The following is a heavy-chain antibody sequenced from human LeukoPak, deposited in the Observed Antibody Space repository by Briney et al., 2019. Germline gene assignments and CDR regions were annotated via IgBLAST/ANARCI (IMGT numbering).Heavy chain of an antibody. D-gene: IGHD2-15*01. J-gene: IGHJ4*02. Sequence: GRSLRLSCAASGFTFSSYGMHWVRQAPGKGLEWVAVIWYDGSNKYYADSVKGRFTISRDNSKNTLYLQMNSLRAEDTAVYYCAKDLSDIVVVVAALFDYWGQGTLVTVSS. CDR1: GFTFSSYG. CDR2: IWYDGSNK. CDR3: AKDLSDIVVVVAALFDY. V-gene: IGHV3-33*06.